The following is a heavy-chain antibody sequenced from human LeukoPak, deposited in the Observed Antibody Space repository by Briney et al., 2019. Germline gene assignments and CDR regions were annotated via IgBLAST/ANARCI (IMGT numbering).Heavy chain of an antibody. CDR1: GGSFSGYY. CDR2: IYYSGST. CDR3: ARATGDTPYYDFWSGYYYYYYYGMDV. V-gene: IGHV4-59*01. D-gene: IGHD3-3*01. Sequence: SETLSLTCAVYGGSFSGYYWSWIRQPPGKGLEWIGYIYYSGSTNYNPSLKSRVTISVDTSKNQFSLKLSSVTAADTAVYYCARATGDTPYYDFWSGYYYYYYYGMDVWGQGTTVTVSS. J-gene: IGHJ6*02.